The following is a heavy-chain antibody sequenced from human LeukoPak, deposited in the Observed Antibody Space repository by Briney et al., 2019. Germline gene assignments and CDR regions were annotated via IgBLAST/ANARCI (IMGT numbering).Heavy chain of an antibody. CDR2: ISGSGGST. V-gene: IGHV3-23*01. J-gene: IGHJ3*02. Sequence: GGSLRLSCAASGFTFSSYAMSWVRQAPGKGLEWVSAISGSGGSTYYADSVKGRFTISRDNSKNALYLQMDSLRAEDTAVYYCARDGLGTDMVPKPSDAFDIWGQGTMVTVSS. D-gene: IGHD4/OR15-4a*01. CDR3: ARDGLGTDMVPKPSDAFDI. CDR1: GFTFSSYA.